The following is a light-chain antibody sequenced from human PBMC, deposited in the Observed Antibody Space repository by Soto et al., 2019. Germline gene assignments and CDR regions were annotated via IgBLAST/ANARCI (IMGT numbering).Light chain of an antibody. CDR1: QSVSINY. Sequence: EIVLTQSPGTLSLSPGERATLSCRASQSVSINYLAWYQQKPGQSPRLLIYGASRRATGIPDRFSGSGSGTDFTLTISRLEPEDFAVYHCQQYRTSPGTFGQGTKVEIK. J-gene: IGKJ1*01. CDR2: GAS. V-gene: IGKV3-20*01. CDR3: QQYRTSPGT.